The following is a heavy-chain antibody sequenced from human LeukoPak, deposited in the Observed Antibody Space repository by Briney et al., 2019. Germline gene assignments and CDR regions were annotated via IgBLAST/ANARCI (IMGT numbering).Heavy chain of an antibody. CDR1: GFIFSNYA. Sequence: SAGSLRLSCAASGFIFSNYALMWVRQAPGKGLEWVSSITGRGDETFYADSVKGRFSLSRDNSKNMLYLQMYSLGAEDTAIYYCAKGAAAGLVDWFDPWGQGTLVTVSS. CDR2: ITGRGDET. D-gene: IGHD6-13*01. J-gene: IGHJ5*02. V-gene: IGHV3-23*01. CDR3: AKGAAAGLVDWFDP.